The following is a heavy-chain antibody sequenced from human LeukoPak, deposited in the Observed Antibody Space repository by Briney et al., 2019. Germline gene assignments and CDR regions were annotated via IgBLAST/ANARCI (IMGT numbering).Heavy chain of an antibody. CDR2: ISWNSGSI. CDR1: GFTFDDYA. J-gene: IGHJ4*02. CDR3: AKADYYGSGSYYNAPDY. V-gene: IGHV3-9*01. Sequence: GRSLRLSCAASGFTFDDYAMHWVRQAPGKGLEWVSGISWNSGSIGYADSVKGRFTISRDNAKNSLYLQMNSLRAEDTALYYCAKADYYGSGSYYNAPDYWGQGTLVTVSS. D-gene: IGHD3-10*01.